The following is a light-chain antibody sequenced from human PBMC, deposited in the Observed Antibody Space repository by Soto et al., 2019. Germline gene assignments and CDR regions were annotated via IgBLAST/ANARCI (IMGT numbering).Light chain of an antibody. V-gene: IGKV3-11*01. J-gene: IGKJ2*01. CDR2: DAS. Sequence: EIVLTQSPATLSLSPGERVTLYCRASQSVGSHLAWYQQNPGQAPRLLIYDASNRASGVPVRFSGSGSGTDFSLTISRRAAEESAVYFCHQRSNWPETFGQGTNVEIK. CDR3: HQRSNWPET. CDR1: QSVGSH.